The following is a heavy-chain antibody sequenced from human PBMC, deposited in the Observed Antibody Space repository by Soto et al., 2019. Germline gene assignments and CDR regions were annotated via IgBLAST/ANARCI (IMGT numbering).Heavy chain of an antibody. Sequence: SVKVSCKASGGTFSSYAISWVRQAPGQGLEWMGGIIPIFGTANYAQKFQGRVTITADESTSTAYMELRSLRSDDTAVYYCARDLLTSYYYDSSGYYHFDYWGQGTLVTVSS. J-gene: IGHJ4*02. V-gene: IGHV1-69*13. CDR3: ARDLLTSYYYDSSGYYHFDY. D-gene: IGHD3-22*01. CDR2: IIPIFGTA. CDR1: GGTFSSYA.